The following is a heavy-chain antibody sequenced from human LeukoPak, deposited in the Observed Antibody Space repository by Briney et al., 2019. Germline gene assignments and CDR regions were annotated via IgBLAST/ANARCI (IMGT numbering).Heavy chain of an antibody. CDR3: ASGQYYDLWSGYYVD. CDR2: INHSGYT. D-gene: IGHD3-3*01. CDR1: GGSFSSYY. Sequence: KPSETLSLTCAVFGGSFSSYYWNWIRQPPGKGLEWIGEINHSGYTSYNPSLKSRVTLSVDTSKHQFSLKLTSVTAADTAVYYCASGQYYDLWSGYYVDWGQGTLVTVSA. J-gene: IGHJ4*02. V-gene: IGHV4-34*01.